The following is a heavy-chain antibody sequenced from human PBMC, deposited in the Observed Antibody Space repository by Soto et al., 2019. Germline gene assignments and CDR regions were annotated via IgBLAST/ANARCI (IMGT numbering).Heavy chain of an antibody. CDR1: GYTFTGYY. J-gene: IGHJ4*02. V-gene: IGHV1-2*02. D-gene: IGHD2-15*01. CDR3: ASVGRYCSGGSCPQDY. Sequence: GAAVKVSCKACGYTFTGYYMHWVRQAPGQGLEWMGWINPNSGGTNYAQKFQGRVTMTRDTSISTAYMELSRLRSDDTAVYYCASVGRYCSGGSCPQDYWGQGTLVTVSS. CDR2: INPNSGGT.